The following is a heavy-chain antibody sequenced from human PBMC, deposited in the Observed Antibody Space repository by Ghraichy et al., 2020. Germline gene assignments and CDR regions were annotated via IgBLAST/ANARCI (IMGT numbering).Heavy chain of an antibody. J-gene: IGHJ4*02. CDR2: TYDSGNT. V-gene: IGHV4-30-4*01. CDR3: ASGLALTDFDS. D-gene: IGHD3/OR15-3a*01. Sequence: SETLSLTCTVSGDSINSGDYYWSWIRQPPGKGREWIGFTYDSGNTYYNPSLKSRVIISVDTSKNKFSLNVTSVTAAATAVYYCASGLALTDFDSGGQRTPVTVPS. CDR1: GDSINSGDYY.